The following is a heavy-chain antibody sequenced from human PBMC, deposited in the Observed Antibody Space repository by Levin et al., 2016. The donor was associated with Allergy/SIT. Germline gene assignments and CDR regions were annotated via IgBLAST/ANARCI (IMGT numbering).Heavy chain of an antibody. CDR2: IHHSGST. J-gene: IGHJ6*02. Sequence: SETLSLTCAVSGGSISTPNWWSWVRQPPGKGLEWIGEIHHSGSTNYNSSLKSRVTMSADTSKNQFTVNLASVSAADTAVYYCAREGLGSPGLDWGQGTTVTVSS. V-gene: IGHV4-4*02. CDR3: AREGLGSPGLD. D-gene: IGHD3-10*01. CDR1: GGSISTPNW.